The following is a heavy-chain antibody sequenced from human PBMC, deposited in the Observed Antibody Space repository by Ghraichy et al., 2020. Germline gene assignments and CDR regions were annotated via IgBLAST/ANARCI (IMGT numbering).Heavy chain of an antibody. D-gene: IGHD4-17*01. CDR3: ARDEATDDYGVDVDWFDP. CDR1: GFTFSSYW. Sequence: GGSLRLSCAASGFTFSSYWMHWVRQAPGKGLVWVSRINSDGSSTSYADSVKGRFTISRDNAKNTLYLQMNSLRAEDTAVYYCARDEATDDYGVDVDWFDPWGQGTLVTVSS. CDR2: INSDGSST. J-gene: IGHJ5*02. V-gene: IGHV3-74*01.